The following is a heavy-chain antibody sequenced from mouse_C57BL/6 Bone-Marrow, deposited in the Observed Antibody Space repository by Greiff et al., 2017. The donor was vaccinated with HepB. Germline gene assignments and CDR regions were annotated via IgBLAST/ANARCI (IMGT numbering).Heavy chain of an antibody. V-gene: IGHV1-26*01. J-gene: IGHJ1*03. Sequence: EVQLQQSGPELVKPGASVKISCKASGYTFTDYYMNWVKQSHGKSLEWIGDINPNNGGTSYNQKFKGKATLTVDKSSSTAYMELRSLTSEDSAVYYCAREDHYYGSSHWYFDVWDTGTTVTVSS. CDR2: INPNNGGT. CDR3: AREDHYYGSSHWYFDV. D-gene: IGHD1-1*01. CDR1: GYTFTDYY.